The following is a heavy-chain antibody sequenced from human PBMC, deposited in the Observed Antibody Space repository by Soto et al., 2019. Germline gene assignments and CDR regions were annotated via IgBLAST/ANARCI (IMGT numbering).Heavy chain of an antibody. D-gene: IGHD2-15*01. J-gene: IGHJ3*01. CDR2: INAYNGNT. CDR1: GYTFNTYG. CDR3: DRDRDRVDDF. Sequence: QVHLVQSGAEVKKPGASVKVSCKPSGYTFNTYGITWVRQAPGQGLEWMAWINAYNGNTLYAKNLQGRVTMTTDTSTSTAYMEMRSLTSAETAVYYCDRDRDRVDDFWGQGTMLTVSS. V-gene: IGHV1-18*01.